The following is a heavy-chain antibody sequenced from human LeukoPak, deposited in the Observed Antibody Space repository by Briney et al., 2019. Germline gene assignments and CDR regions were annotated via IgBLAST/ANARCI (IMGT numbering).Heavy chain of an antibody. Sequence: GESLKISCKGSGYSFTSYWIGWVRQMPGKGLEWMGIIYPGDSDTRYSPSFQGQVTISADKSISTAYLQWSSLKASDTAMYCCARTGYGQLPTYYFDYWGQGTLVTVSS. CDR2: IYPGDSDT. J-gene: IGHJ4*02. CDR3: ARTGYGQLPTYYFDY. V-gene: IGHV5-51*01. CDR1: GYSFTSYW. D-gene: IGHD2-2*01.